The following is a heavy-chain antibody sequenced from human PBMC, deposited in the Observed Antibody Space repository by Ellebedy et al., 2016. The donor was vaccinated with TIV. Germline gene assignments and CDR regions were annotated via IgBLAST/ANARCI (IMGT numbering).Heavy chain of an antibody. CDR1: GFTFSSYA. V-gene: IGHV3-23*01. CDR2: IVGSGGSR. CDR3: AKDRTPGDGYWVFDF. Sequence: PGGSLRLSCVASGFTFSSYAMCWVRQAPGKGLEWVSGIVGSGGSRYADSVKGRFTISRDNSKSTLDLPMSSLKAEDTAVYYCAKDRTPGDGYWVFDFWGQGTLVTVST. D-gene: IGHD5-18*01. J-gene: IGHJ4*02.